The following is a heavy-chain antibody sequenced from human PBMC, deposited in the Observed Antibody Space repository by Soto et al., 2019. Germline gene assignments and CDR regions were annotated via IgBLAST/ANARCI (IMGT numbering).Heavy chain of an antibody. Sequence: GASVKVSCKASGYTFTGYYMHWVRQAPGQGLEWMGWINPNSGGTNYAQKFQGRVTMTRDTSISTAYMELSRLRSDDTAVYYCARGAGAARQNPGGMDVWGQGTTVTVS. CDR3: ARGAGAARQNPGGMDV. V-gene: IGHV1-2*02. CDR2: INPNSGGT. CDR1: GYTFTGYY. D-gene: IGHD6-6*01. J-gene: IGHJ6*02.